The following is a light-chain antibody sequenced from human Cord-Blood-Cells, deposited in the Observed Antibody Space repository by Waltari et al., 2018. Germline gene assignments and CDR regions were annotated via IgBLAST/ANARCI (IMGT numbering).Light chain of an antibody. CDR1: SSDVGGYNY. V-gene: IGLV2-14*03. Sequence: QSALTQPASVSGSPGQSITISCTGPSSDVGGYNYVSWSQHHPGNAPKLMIYDGSNRPSGVSNRFSGSKSGNTASLTISGLQAEEEADYYCSSYTSSSTVVFGGGTKLTVL. CDR2: DGS. CDR3: SSYTSSSTVV. J-gene: IGLJ2*01.